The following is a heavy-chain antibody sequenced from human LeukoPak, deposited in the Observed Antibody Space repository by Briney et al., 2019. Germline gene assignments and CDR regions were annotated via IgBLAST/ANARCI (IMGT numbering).Heavy chain of an antibody. J-gene: IGHJ4*02. CDR3: AKGYFESGGYSDYFDS. D-gene: IGHD3-22*01. CDR1: GFTFSSYG. V-gene: IGHV3-30*18. CDR2: ISYAGNGK. Sequence: GGSLRLSCAASGFTFSSYGMHWVRQAPGKGLEWVAVISYAGNGKYYTDPVKGRFTISRDNSKSTLYLQMNSLRAEDTALYYCAKGYFESGGYSDYFDSWGRGTLVTVSS.